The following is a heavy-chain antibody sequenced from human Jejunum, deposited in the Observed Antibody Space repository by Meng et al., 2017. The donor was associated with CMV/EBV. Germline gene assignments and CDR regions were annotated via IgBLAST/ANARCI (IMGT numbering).Heavy chain of an antibody. D-gene: IGHD3-10*02. Sequence: SGFIFSRFAMSWVRQAPGRGLEWVSGISGSGGSTYYADSVKGRFTMSRDNSKNMVYLQMNSLRSDDTALYFCAKDMFSNFAFIDYWGQGSLVTVSS. CDR3: AKDMFSNFAFIDY. CDR2: ISGSGGST. V-gene: IGHV3-23*01. CDR1: GFIFSRFA. J-gene: IGHJ4*02.